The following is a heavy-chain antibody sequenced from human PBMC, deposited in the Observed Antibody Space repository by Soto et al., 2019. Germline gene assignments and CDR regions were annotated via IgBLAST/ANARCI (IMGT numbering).Heavy chain of an antibody. V-gene: IGHV3-7*01. Sequence: PGGSLRLSCAASGFTFSSYWMSWVRQAPGKGLEWVANIKQDGSEKYYVDSVKGRFTISRDNAKNSLYLQMNSLRAEDTAVYYCARGLHLFYGSGSYYLYYYYGMDVWGQGTTVTVSS. CDR3: ARGLHLFYGSGSYYLYYYYGMDV. D-gene: IGHD3-10*01. J-gene: IGHJ6*02. CDR1: GFTFSSYW. CDR2: IKQDGSEK.